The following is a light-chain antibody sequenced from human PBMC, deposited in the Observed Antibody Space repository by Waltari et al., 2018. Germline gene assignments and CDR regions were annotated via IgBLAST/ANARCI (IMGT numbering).Light chain of an antibody. J-gene: IGLJ3*02. V-gene: IGLV1-44*01. Sequence: QSVLTQQPSASGTPGQRVTISCSGSYSNIGSNVVNWYQQLPGKAPKLLIYRSDRRPSGVPVRFSGSKSGSSASLAIDGLHSEDEADYYCASWDDSLNGHWVFGGGTKVTVL. CDR1: YSNIGSNV. CDR2: RSD. CDR3: ASWDDSLNGHWV.